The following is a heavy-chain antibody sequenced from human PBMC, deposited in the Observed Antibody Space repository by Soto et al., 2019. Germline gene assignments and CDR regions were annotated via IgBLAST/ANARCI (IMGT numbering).Heavy chain of an antibody. J-gene: IGHJ6*04. CDR1: GGSIISYY. D-gene: IGHD3-16*01. CDR2: IHYSGST. V-gene: IGHV4-59*01. Sequence: SETLSLTCTVSGGSIISYYWSWIRQSPGKGLEWIGYIHYSGSTKSNPSLKSRVTISVDTSKNQVSLKLSSVTAADTAVYYCAREIPYDYDSSMDVWGKGTTVTVSS. CDR3: AREIPYDYDSSMDV.